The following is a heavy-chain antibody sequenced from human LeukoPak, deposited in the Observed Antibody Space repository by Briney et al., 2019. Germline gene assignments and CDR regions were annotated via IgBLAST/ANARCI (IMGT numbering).Heavy chain of an antibody. Sequence: ASVKVSCKASGYTFTGYYMHWVRQAPGQGLEWMGWINPNSGGTNYAQKFQGRVTMTRDTSISTAYMELSRLRSDDTAVYYCARTYSSGWYLGLHDYYYYYMDVWGKGTTVTVSS. V-gene: IGHV1-2*02. D-gene: IGHD6-19*01. CDR1: GYTFTGYY. CDR3: ARTYSSGWYLGLHDYYYYYMDV. CDR2: INPNSGGT. J-gene: IGHJ6*03.